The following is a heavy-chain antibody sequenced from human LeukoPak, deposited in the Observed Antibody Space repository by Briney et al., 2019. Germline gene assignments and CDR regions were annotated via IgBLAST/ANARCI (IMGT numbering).Heavy chain of an antibody. D-gene: IGHD2/OR15-2a*01. CDR1: GFTFSTYN. J-gene: IGHJ4*02. CDR3: ARDFSF. V-gene: IGHV3-48*04. CDR2: ISSSSTTI. Sequence: TGGSLRLSCAASGFTFSTYNMNWVRQAPGKGLEWVSYISSSSTTIYYADSVKGRFTISRDNAKNSLHLQMSSLRAEDTAVYYCARDFSFWGQGTLVTVSS.